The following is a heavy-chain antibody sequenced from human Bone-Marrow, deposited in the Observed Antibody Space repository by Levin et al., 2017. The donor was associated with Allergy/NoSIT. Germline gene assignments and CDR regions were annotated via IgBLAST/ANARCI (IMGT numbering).Heavy chain of an antibody. CDR1: GFTFSNFA. V-gene: IGHV3-30-3*01. J-gene: IGHJ5*02. CDR2: ISYDGNNT. Sequence: GESLKISCATSGFTFSNFAMHWVRQAPGKGLEWVTVISYDGNNTHYADSVKGRFTISRDNAKNSLFLQMSSLRAEDTAVYYCARKRGSSWYLWFDPWGQGTLVTVSS. D-gene: IGHD6-13*01. CDR3: ARKRGSSWYLWFDP.